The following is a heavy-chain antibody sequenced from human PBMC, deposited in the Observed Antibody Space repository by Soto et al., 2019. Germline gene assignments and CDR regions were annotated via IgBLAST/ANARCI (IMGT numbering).Heavy chain of an antibody. J-gene: IGHJ6*02. CDR3: ARSDRDYSYALNV. V-gene: IGHV3-23*01. D-gene: IGHD3-16*01. CDR2: ISGSGGST. CDR1: GFTFSSFA. Sequence: EMQLLESGGGLVQPGGSLRLSCAASGFTFSSFAMSWVRQAPGKGLDWVSAISGSGGSTYSADSVKGRFTISRDTSKNTLYLQMDSLRTEDTAVYYCARSDRDYSYALNVWGQGTTVTVSS.